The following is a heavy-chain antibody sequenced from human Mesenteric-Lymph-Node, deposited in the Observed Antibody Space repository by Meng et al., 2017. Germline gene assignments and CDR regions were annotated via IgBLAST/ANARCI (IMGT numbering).Heavy chain of an antibody. CDR1: GASISSWYR. Sequence: QVRGAGSVPAPVTPSGTLSLNCAGFGASISSWYRWTSGRQPPGKGLEWIGEIYRTGSTNYNPSLKSLLTMSVDKSKSQFSLKLSSVTAADTAVYYCTTLYGDSISWGQGTLVTVSS. CDR3: TTLYGDSIS. J-gene: IGHJ4*02. D-gene: IGHD4-17*01. CDR2: IYRTGST. V-gene: IGHV4-4*02.